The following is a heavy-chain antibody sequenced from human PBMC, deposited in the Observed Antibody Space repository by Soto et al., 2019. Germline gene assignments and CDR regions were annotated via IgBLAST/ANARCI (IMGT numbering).Heavy chain of an antibody. J-gene: IGHJ6*02. D-gene: IGHD6-6*01. CDR2: INPNSGGT. CDR3: ARQYSSSSGEDYYYGMDV. CDR1: GYTFTGYY. V-gene: IGHV1-2*04. Sequence: ASVKVSCKASGYTFTGYYMHWVRQAPGQGLEWMGWINPNSGGTNYAQKFQGWVTMTRDTSISTAYMELSRLRSDDTAVYYCARQYSSSSGEDYYYGMDVWGQGTTVTVSS.